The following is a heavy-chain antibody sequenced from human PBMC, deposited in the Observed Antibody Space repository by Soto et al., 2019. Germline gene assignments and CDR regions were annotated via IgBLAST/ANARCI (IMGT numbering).Heavy chain of an antibody. CDR1: GGSFSTDY. Sequence: PSETLSLTCAVYGGSFSTDYWSWIRQPPGKGLEWIGEINPSGGTNYNPSIKSRVTISVATSKNQFSLKLSSVTAADSAVYYCASGAVGITIFGVVIIAPPHPNYYYYYYMDVWGKGTTVTVSS. D-gene: IGHD3-3*01. J-gene: IGHJ6*03. V-gene: IGHV4-34*01. CDR2: INPSGGT. CDR3: ASGAVGITIFGVVIIAPPHPNYYYYYYMDV.